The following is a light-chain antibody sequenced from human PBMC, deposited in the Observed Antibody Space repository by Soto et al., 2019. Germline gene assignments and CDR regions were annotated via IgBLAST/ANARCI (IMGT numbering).Light chain of an antibody. CDR2: AAS. V-gene: IGKV1-39*01. CDR3: QQSYSHPSQWT. CDR1: QTIDTY. Sequence: DIQLTQSPSSLSASVGDRVTITCRASQTIDTYLNWYQQKPGRAPKLLIYAASTLQSGVPSRFSGGGSETEFTLAISNLQPEDFASYFCQQSYSHPSQWTFGQGTRVEIK. J-gene: IGKJ1*01.